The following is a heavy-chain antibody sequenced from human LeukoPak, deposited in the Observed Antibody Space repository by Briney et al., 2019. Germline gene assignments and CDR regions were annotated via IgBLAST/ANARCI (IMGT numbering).Heavy chain of an antibody. CDR2: INHSGSS. V-gene: IGHV4-34*01. Sequence: PSETLSLTCAVYGESFSGHYWTWIRQPPGEGLEWIGEINHSGSSNCNPSLKSRVTLSADTSKNQFSLRLNSVSAADTAIYFCARRPRDSVNYDGPSTVDYWGQGTRVTVSS. D-gene: IGHD4-23*01. CDR1: GESFSGHY. CDR3: ARRPRDSVNYDGPSTVDY. J-gene: IGHJ4*02.